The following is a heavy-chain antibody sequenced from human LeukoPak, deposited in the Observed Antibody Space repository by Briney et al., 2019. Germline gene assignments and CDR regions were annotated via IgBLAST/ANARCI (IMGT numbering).Heavy chain of an antibody. CDR2: IRSSSET. V-gene: IGHV3-48*01. Sequence: GGSLRLSCAASGFIFSQYSMNWVRQAPGKGLEWVSHIRSSSETFYADSVKGRFTISRDDARNSLYLQMNNLRGEDTAIYYCARDAGNSGYGCDLWGQGTLVTVSS. D-gene: IGHD5-12*01. J-gene: IGHJ5*02. CDR1: GFIFSQYS. CDR3: ARDAGNSGYGCDL.